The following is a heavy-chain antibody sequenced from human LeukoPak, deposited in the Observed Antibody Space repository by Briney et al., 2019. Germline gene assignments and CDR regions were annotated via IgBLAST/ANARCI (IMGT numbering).Heavy chain of an antibody. V-gene: IGHV3-53*01. D-gene: IGHD3-16*02. CDR2: IYNDGST. J-gene: IGHJ4*02. CDR3: ARVWELSYDY. CDR1: GFTFSSYS. Sequence: PGGSLRLSCETFGFTFSSYSMNWVRQAPGKGLEWVSVIYNDGSTYYTDTVKGRFTISRDNSKNTVDLLLNSLRAEDTAVYYCARVWELSYDYWGQGTLVTVSS.